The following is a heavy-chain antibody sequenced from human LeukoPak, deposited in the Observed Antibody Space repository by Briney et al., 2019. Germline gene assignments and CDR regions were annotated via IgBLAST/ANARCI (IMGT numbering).Heavy chain of an antibody. Sequence: PGGSLRLSCAASGFTFSSYAMSWVRQAPGKGLEWVASISSSSSFIFYTDSLKGRLSISRDNAKNSLYLQMNSLRVEDTAVYYCASLWFGESPSPFGFWGQGTLVTVSS. J-gene: IGHJ4*02. CDR1: GFTFSSYA. CDR2: ISSSSSFI. V-gene: IGHV3-21*01. D-gene: IGHD3-10*01. CDR3: ASLWFGESPSPFGF.